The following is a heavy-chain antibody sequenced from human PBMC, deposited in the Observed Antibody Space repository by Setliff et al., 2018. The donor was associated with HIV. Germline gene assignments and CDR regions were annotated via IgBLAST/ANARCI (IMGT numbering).Heavy chain of an antibody. D-gene: IGHD2-21*01. CDR1: GYTFTSYA. J-gene: IGHJ4*02. V-gene: IGHV1-3*04. CDR2: VNTGNGNT. CDR3: ARGDFDF. Sequence: ASVKVSCKTSGYTFTSYAIHWVRQAPGQRLEWMGWVNTGNGNTKYSQKVQGRVTITRDTSASTAYMELSSLTSKDTAVYYCARGDFDFWGQGTLVTVSS.